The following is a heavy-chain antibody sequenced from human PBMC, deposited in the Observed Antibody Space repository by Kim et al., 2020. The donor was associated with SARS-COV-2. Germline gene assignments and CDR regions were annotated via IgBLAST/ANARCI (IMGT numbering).Heavy chain of an antibody. CDR3: YSDRGGAVKDVKDV. CDR2: IYSGSGT. V-gene: IGHV3-53*01. Sequence: GGSLRLSCAASGFSVSSNYMSKWLQAPGKGLEEVSLIYSGSGTSYADSVTGRFTISRYNYTTTNYLQMNSLSDEDNATASYYSDRGGAVKDVKDVGDQG. CDR1: GFSVSSNY. J-gene: IGHJ6*01. D-gene: IGHD3-10*01.